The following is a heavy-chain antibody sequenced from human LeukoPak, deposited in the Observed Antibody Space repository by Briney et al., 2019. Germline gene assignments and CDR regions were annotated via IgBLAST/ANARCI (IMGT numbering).Heavy chain of an antibody. V-gene: IGHV3-30*03. D-gene: IGHD4-17*01. CDR2: ISYDGSNK. J-gene: IGHJ3*02. Sequence: PGGSLRLSCAASGFTFSSYGMHWVRQAPGKGLEWVAVISYDGSNKYYADSVKGRFTISRDNAKNSLYLQMNSLRAEDTAVYYCAREIYYGDRDAFDIWGQGTMVTVSS. CDR1: GFTFSSYG. CDR3: AREIYYGDRDAFDI.